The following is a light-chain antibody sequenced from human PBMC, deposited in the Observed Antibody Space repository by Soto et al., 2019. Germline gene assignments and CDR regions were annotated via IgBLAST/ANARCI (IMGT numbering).Light chain of an antibody. CDR2: GNN. Sequence: QSVLTQPPSASGTPGQRVTISCSGSSFNIGGNIVSWYQQLPGTAPKLLIYGNNQRPSGVPDRFSGSKSGTSASLAISGLQSADEADYYCAAWDDSLNGWVFGGGTKLTVL. CDR3: AAWDDSLNGWV. CDR1: SFNIGGNI. J-gene: IGLJ3*02. V-gene: IGLV1-44*01.